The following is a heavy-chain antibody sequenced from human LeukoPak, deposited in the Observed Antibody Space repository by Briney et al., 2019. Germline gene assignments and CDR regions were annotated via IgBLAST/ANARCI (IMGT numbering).Heavy chain of an antibody. CDR3: ARASYNWNYVVY. Sequence: PGGSLRLSCAASGFTFSSYAMHWVRQAPGKGLEWVAVISYDGSNKYYADSVKGRFTISRDNSKNTLYLQMNSLRAEDTAVYYCARASYNWNYVVYWGQGTLVTVSS. J-gene: IGHJ4*02. CDR2: ISYDGSNK. CDR1: GFTFSSYA. V-gene: IGHV3-30-3*01. D-gene: IGHD1-20*01.